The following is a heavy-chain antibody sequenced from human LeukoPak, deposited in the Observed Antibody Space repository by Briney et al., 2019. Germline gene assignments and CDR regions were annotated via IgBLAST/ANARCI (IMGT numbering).Heavy chain of an antibody. V-gene: IGHV4-39*07. Sequence: PSETLSLTCTVSGGSITSSSYYWGWIRQPPGKGLEWIGSIYYRGSTYYNPSLKSRVTISVHTSKNQFSLKLSSVTAADTAVYYCARDPPVDYYDSSGYYWGQGTLVTVSS. CDR2: IYYRGST. J-gene: IGHJ4*02. CDR3: ARDPPVDYYDSSGYY. D-gene: IGHD3-22*01. CDR1: GGSITSSSYY.